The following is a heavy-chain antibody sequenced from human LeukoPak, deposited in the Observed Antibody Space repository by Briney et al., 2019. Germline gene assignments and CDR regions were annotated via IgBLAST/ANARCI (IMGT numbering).Heavy chain of an antibody. CDR1: GFTFSSYW. CDR3: AKDQAAAGPRGAFDI. J-gene: IGHJ3*02. V-gene: IGHV3-74*01. CDR2: INSDGSST. Sequence: GGSLRLSCAASGFTFSSYWMHWVRQAPGKGLVWVSRINSDGSSTSYADSVKGRFTISRDNAKNSLYLQMNSLRAEDTALYYCAKDQAAAGPRGAFDIWGQGTMVTVSS. D-gene: IGHD6-13*01.